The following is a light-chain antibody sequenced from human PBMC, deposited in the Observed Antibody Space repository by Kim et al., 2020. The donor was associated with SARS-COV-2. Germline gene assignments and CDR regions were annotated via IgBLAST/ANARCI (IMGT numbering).Light chain of an antibody. CDR2: GNN. CDR3: ASGDDSLSGRV. Sequence: GQRVTISGSGSSANIGSQSVDWYQHLPGTAPKVLIYGNNQRASGVPDRFSGSKSGTSASLAITGLRSEDEADYYCASGDDSLSGRVFGGGTQLTVL. V-gene: IGLV1-47*01. CDR1: SANIGSQS. J-gene: IGLJ3*02.